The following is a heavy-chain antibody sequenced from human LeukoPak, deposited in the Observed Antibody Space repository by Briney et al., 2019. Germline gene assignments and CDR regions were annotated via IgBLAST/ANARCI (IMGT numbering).Heavy chain of an antibody. D-gene: IGHD6-19*01. J-gene: IGHJ4*01. Sequence: GESLRLSCAASGFTFSNSAMSWVRQAPGKGLEWVSTLSGSGITTYYADSVKGRFTISRDNSKNTLYLQMNSLRAEDTAVYYCARGIYSSGWSYFDYWGHGTLVTVSS. V-gene: IGHV3-23*01. CDR3: ARGIYSSGWSYFDY. CDR2: LSGSGITT. CDR1: GFTFSNSA.